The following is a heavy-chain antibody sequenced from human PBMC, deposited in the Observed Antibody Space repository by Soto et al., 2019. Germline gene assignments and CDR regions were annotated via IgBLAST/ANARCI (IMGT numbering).Heavy chain of an antibody. D-gene: IGHD3-3*01. J-gene: IGHJ6*02. V-gene: IGHV3-30-3*01. CDR3: ARGENYDFWSGLYYYYGMDV. CDR2: ISYDGSNK. Sequence: QVQLVESGGGVVQPGRSLRLSCAASGFTFSSYAMHWVRQAPGKVLEWVAVISYDGSNKYYADSVKGRFTISRDNSKNTLYLQMNSLRAEDTAVYYCARGENYDFWSGLYYYYGMDVWGQGTTVTVS. CDR1: GFTFSSYA.